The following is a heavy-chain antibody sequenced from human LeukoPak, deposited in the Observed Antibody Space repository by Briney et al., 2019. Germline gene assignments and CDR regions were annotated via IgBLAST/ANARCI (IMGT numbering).Heavy chain of an antibody. CDR1: GYTFTSYY. CDR3: AKDTFVELSYLHH. V-gene: IGHV1-46*01. J-gene: IGHJ4*02. D-gene: IGHD1-26*01. CDR2: INPSGGST. Sequence: AASVKVSCTASGYTFTSYYMHWVRQAPGQGLEWMGIINPSGGSTSYAQKFQGRVTMTRDTSTSTVYMELSSLRSEDTAIYYCAKDTFVELSYLHHWGQGTLVTVSS.